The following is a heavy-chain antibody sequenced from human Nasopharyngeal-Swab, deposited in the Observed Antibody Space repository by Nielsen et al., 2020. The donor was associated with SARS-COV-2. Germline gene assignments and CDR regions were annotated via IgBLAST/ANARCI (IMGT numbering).Heavy chain of an antibody. CDR3: ARDGYDFWSGYHGWFDP. V-gene: IGHV3-7*01. D-gene: IGHD3-3*01. CDR1: GFTFSSYW. CDR2: IKQDGSEK. J-gene: IGHJ5*02. Sequence: ESLKISCAASGFTFSSYWMSWVRQAPGKGLEWVANIKQDGSEKYYVDSVKGRFTISRDNAKNSLYLQMNSLRAEDTAVYYCARDGYDFWSGYHGWFDPWGQGTLVTVSS.